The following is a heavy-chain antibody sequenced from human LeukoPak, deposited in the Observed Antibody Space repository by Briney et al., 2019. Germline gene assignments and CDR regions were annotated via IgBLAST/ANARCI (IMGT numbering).Heavy chain of an antibody. CDR3: ARGIRPFWSGYYATPYYFDY. CDR2: IYDSGST. Sequence: PSETLSLTCTVSGGSIRSSYYYWGWIRQPPGKGLEWIGSIYDSGSTNYNPSLKSRVTISVDTSKNQFSLKLSSVTAADTAVYYCARGIRPFWSGYYATPYYFDYWGQGTLVTVSS. J-gene: IGHJ4*02. D-gene: IGHD3-3*01. V-gene: IGHV4-39*07. CDR1: GGSIRSSYYY.